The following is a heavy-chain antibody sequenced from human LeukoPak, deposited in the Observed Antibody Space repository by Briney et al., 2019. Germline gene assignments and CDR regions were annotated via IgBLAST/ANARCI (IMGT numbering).Heavy chain of an antibody. Sequence: GASVKVSCKTSVYTFATYGISWVRQAPGQGLEWMGWFKTYNDNTNYAQKLQGRVTMTTDTSTNTAYMELRSLGSDDTAVYFCARALYSNYVLGLYYCYYWGQGTLVTLSS. J-gene: IGHJ4*02. CDR1: VYTFATYG. V-gene: IGHV1-18*01. D-gene: IGHD4-11*01. CDR3: ARALYSNYVLGLYYCYY. CDR2: FKTYNDNT.